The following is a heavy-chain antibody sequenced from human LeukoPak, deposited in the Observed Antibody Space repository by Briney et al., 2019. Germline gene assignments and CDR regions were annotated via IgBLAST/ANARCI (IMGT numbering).Heavy chain of an antibody. D-gene: IGHD3-3*01. CDR2: IYYSGST. J-gene: IGHJ4*02. CDR1: GGSISSGDYY. V-gene: IGHV4-30-4*01. CDR3: ARAYDSRGCFDY. Sequence: SQTLSLTCAVSGGSISSGDYYWSWIRQPPGKGLEWIGYIYYSGSTYYNPSLESRVTISEDTSKNKFSLKLSSVTAADTAVYYCARAYDSRGCFDYWGRGTLVTFSS.